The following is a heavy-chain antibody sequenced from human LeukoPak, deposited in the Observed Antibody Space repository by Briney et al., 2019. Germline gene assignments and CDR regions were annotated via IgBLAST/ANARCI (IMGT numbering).Heavy chain of an antibody. D-gene: IGHD6-13*01. CDR2: IYTSGST. V-gene: IGHV4-4*07. CDR3: AASSWYENWFDP. Sequence: SETLSLTCTGSGGSIISYYWSWIRQPAGKGLEWIGRIYTSGSTNYNPSLKSRVTMSVDTSKNQFSRKLSSVTAADTAVYYCAASSWYENWFDPWGQGTLVTVSS. J-gene: IGHJ5*02. CDR1: GGSIISYY.